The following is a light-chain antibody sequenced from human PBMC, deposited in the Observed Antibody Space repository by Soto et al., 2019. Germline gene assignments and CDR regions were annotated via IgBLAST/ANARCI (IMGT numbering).Light chain of an antibody. V-gene: IGKV3-20*01. J-gene: IGKJ1*01. CDR2: GAS. CDR3: QQYGSSGT. Sequence: ELVLTQSPGTLSLSPGERATLSCRASQSVRNNYLAWYQHKPGQAPRLLIYGASNRATGIPDRFSGSGSGTDFTLTISRLEPEDCAVYYCQQYGSSGTVGQGTKVDI. CDR1: QSVRNNY.